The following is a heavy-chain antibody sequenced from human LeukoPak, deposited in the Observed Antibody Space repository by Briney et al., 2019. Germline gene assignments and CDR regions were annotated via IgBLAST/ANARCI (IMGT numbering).Heavy chain of an antibody. J-gene: IGHJ4*02. CDR1: GGSISSGGYY. CDR3: ARDPTQWLRYGYFDY. CDR2: IYYSGST. D-gene: IGHD5-12*01. V-gene: IGHV4-31*03. Sequence: SQTLSLTCTVSGGSISSGGYYWSWIRQHPGKGLEWIGYIYYSGSTYYNPSLKSRVTISVDTSKNQFSLKLSSVTAADTAVYYCARDPTQWLRYGYFDYWGQGTLVTVSS.